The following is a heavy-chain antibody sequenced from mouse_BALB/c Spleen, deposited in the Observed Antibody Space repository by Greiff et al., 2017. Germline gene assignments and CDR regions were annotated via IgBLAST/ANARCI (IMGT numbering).Heavy chain of an antibody. CDR3: TLSPPYYAMDY. Sequence: EVKLVESGGGLVQPGGSMKLSCVASGFTFSNYWMNWVRQSPEKGLEWVAEIRLKSNNYATHYAESVKGRFTISRDDSKSSVYLQMNNLRAEDTGIYYCTLSPPYYAMDYWGQGTSVTVSS. CDR2: IRLKSNNYAT. V-gene: IGHV6-6*02. J-gene: IGHJ4*01. CDR1: GFTFSNYW. D-gene: IGHD6-2*01.